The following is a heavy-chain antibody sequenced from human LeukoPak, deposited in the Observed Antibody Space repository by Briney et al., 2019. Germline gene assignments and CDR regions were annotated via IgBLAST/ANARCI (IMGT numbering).Heavy chain of an antibody. J-gene: IGHJ5*02. Sequence: SGPTLVKPTETLRLTCTYCGFSLSTTGLGVGWIRQPPGEALEWLALIFWDDDKRYRSSLENRLTISQDTSKKQVVLTMTNMEPADTATYYCSHIEQRYDKWLDPSGQGILVTVSS. CDR2: IFWDDDK. V-gene: IGHV2-5*02. CDR1: GFSLSTTGLG. D-gene: IGHD1/OR15-1a*01. CDR3: SHIEQRYDKWLDP.